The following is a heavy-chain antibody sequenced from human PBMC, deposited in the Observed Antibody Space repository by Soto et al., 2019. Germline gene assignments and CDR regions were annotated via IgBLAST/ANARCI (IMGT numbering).Heavy chain of an antibody. V-gene: IGHV3-30-3*01. D-gene: IGHD3-22*01. CDR2: ISYDGSNK. CDR1: GFTFSSYA. CDR3: ARDPLYGDDSSGYYGDY. J-gene: IGHJ4*02. Sequence: GGSLRLSCAASGFTFSSYAMHWVRQAPGKGLEWVAVISYDGSNKYYADSVKGRFTISRDNSKNTLYLQMNSLRADDTAVYYCARDPLYGDDSSGYYGDYWGQGTLVTVSS.